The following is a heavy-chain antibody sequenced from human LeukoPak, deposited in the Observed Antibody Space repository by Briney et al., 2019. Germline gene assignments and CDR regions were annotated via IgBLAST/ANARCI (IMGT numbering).Heavy chain of an antibody. CDR2: IYSGGST. CDR3: AKSRVGYYSPKDY. V-gene: IGHV3-66*01. Sequence: GGSLRLSCAASGFTVSSNYMSWVRQAPGKGLEWVSVIYSGGSTYYADSVKGRFTISRDNSKNTLYLQMNSLRAEDTAVYYCAKSRVGYYSPKDYWGQGTLVTVSS. J-gene: IGHJ4*02. D-gene: IGHD5-12*01. CDR1: GFTVSSNY.